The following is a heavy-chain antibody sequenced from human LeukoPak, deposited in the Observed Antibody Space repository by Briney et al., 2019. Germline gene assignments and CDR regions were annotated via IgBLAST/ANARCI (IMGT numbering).Heavy chain of an antibody. Sequence: SGPPLVNPSQTLSHTCALSGDSVSSNSAAWNWISQSPSRGLEWQGRTYYRSKWYNDYAVSVKSRITFNPDTSKNHFSLQLNSVTPEDTAVYYCARSLAGPLDYWGQGTLVTVSS. CDR1: GDSVSSNSAA. V-gene: IGHV6-1*01. CDR3: ARSLAGPLDY. D-gene: IGHD7-27*01. CDR2: TYYRSKWYN. J-gene: IGHJ4*02.